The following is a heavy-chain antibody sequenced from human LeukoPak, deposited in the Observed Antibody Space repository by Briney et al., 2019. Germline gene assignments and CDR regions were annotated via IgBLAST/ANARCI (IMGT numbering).Heavy chain of an antibody. J-gene: IGHJ4*02. CDR3: ARDRELLSHFHY. V-gene: IGHV1-2*02. CDR1: GYTFTGYY. CDR2: INPNSGGT. D-gene: IGHD2-2*01. Sequence: GASVKVYCKASGYTFTGYYMHWVGQAPGQGLEWMGWINPNSGGTNYAQKFQGRVTMTRDTSISTAYMELSRLRSDDTAVYYCARDRELLSHFHYWGQGTLVTVSS.